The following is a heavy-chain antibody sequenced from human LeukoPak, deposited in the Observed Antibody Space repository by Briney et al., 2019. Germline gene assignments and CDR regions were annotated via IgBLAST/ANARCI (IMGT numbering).Heavy chain of an antibody. D-gene: IGHD6-13*01. CDR3: ATDRRHSSSFHFDY. Sequence: ASVKVSCKVSGYTLTELSMHWARQAPGKGLEWMGGFDPEDGETIYAQKFQGRVTMTEDTSTDTAYMELSSLRSEDTAVYYCATDRRHSSSFHFDYWGQGTLVTVSS. V-gene: IGHV1-24*01. CDR2: FDPEDGET. CDR1: GYTLTELS. J-gene: IGHJ4*02.